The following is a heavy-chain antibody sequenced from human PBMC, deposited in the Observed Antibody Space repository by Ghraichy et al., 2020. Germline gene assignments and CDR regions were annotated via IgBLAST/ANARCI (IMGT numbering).Heavy chain of an antibody. CDR3: ARNVAAPKVNWFDP. Sequence: SQTLSLTCTVSGGSVTGYYWSWIRQSPGKGLEWIGYIYYSGNTNYNPSLKSRVTISVDTSKNQFSLNLTSVTAADTAVYYCARNVAAPKVNWFDPWGQGTLVTVSS. D-gene: IGHD6-6*01. V-gene: IGHV4-59*02. J-gene: IGHJ5*02. CDR1: GGSVTGYY. CDR2: IYYSGNT.